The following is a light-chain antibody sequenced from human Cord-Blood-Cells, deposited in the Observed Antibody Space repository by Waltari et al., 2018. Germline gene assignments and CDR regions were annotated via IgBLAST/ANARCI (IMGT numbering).Light chain of an antibody. V-gene: IGLV2-14*01. J-gene: IGLJ1*01. Sequence: QSALTQPASVSGSPGQSITLSCTGTSSDVGGYNYVSWYQQHPGKAPKLMIYEVINRPPAVATRFSGSKSGNTASLTISGLQAEDEADYYCSSYTSSSTLVFGTGTKVTVL. CDR1: SSDVGGYNY. CDR2: EVI. CDR3: SSYTSSSTLV.